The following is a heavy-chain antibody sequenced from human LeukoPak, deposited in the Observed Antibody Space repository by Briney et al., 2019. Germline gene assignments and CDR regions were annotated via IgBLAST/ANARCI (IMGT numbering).Heavy chain of an antibody. CDR1: GLSFSRDG. Sequence: PGGSLRLSCAASGLSFSRDGLNWVRQAPGKGREGVSSISRSSSFIYYAVSVKGRLTIPRDNAKTSLYPQMNSLRAEDTAVYYCPRGAYSSGWYSGVYYYGMDVWGQGTTVTVSS. CDR2: ISRSSSFI. V-gene: IGHV3-21*01. CDR3: PRGAYSSGWYSGVYYYGMDV. J-gene: IGHJ6*02. D-gene: IGHD6-19*01.